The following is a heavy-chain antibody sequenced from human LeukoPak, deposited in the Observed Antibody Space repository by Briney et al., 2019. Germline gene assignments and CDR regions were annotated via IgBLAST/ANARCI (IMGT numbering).Heavy chain of an antibody. J-gene: IGHJ4*02. CDR3: AKPIKYYYDSSGYYPDRYFDY. D-gene: IGHD3-22*01. V-gene: IGHV3-23*01. Sequence: GGSLRLSCAASGFTFSSYAMSWVRQAPGKGLEWVSAISGSGGSTYYADSVKGRFTISRDNSKNTLYLQMNSLRAEDTAVYYCAKPIKYYYDSSGYYPDRYFDYWGQGTLVTVPS. CDR2: ISGSGGST. CDR1: GFTFSSYA.